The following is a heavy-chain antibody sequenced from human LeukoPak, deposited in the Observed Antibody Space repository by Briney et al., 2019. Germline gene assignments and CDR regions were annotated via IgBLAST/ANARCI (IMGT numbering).Heavy chain of an antibody. CDR3: AREYYDILTGYYRYYYYYMDV. CDR2: IYHSGST. Sequence: NPSETLSLTCAVSGGSISSGNWWSWVRQPPGKGLEWIGEIYHSGSTNYNPSLKSRVTISVDKSKNQFSLKLSSVTAADTAVYYCAREYYDILTGYYRYYYYYMDVWGKGTTVTISS. V-gene: IGHV4-4*02. D-gene: IGHD3-9*01. CDR1: GGSISSGNW. J-gene: IGHJ6*03.